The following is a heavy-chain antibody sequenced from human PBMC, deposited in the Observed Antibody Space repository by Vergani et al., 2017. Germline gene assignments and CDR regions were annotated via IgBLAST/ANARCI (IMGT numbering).Heavy chain of an antibody. CDR2: ISGSGGST. J-gene: IGHJ4*02. CDR1: GFTFSSYA. D-gene: IGHD2-2*01. CDR3: AKGDGIVVVPAAID. Sequence: EVQLLESGGGLVQPGGSLRLSCAASGFTFSSYAMSWVRQAPGKGLEWFSAISGSGGSTYYADSVKGRFTISRDNSKNTLYLQMNSLRAEDTAVYYCAKGDGIVVVPAAIDWGQGTLVTGSS. V-gene: IGHV3-23*01.